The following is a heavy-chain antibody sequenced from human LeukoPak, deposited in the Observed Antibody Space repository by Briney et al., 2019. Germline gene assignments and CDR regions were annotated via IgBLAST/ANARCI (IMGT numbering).Heavy chain of an antibody. CDR3: TRDLNHDSSG. V-gene: IGHV3-7*01. D-gene: IGHD3-22*01. J-gene: IGHJ4*02. Sequence: GGSLRLSCAASGFSLSDYWMTWVRQAPGKGPECVGNIKFDGSEIYYLDSVRGRFSISRDNAKNSLYLQMNSLRVEDTAVYYCTRDLNHDSSGWGQGTLVTVSS. CDR2: IKFDGSEI. CDR1: GFSLSDYW.